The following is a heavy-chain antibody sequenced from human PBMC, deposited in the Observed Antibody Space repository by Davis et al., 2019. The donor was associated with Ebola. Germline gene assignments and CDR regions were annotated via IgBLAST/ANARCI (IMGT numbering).Heavy chain of an antibody. D-gene: IGHD6-6*01. CDR3: ARGFFNSSSGSEYFDY. V-gene: IGHV1-2*04. CDR1: GYTFTGYY. CDR2: INPNSGGT. J-gene: IGHJ4*02. Sequence: AASVKVSCKASGYTFTGYYMHWVRQAPGQGLEWMGWINPNSGGTNYAQQFQGWVTMTRDTSISTAYMELSRLRSDDTAVYYCARGFFNSSSGSEYFDYWGQGTLVTVSS.